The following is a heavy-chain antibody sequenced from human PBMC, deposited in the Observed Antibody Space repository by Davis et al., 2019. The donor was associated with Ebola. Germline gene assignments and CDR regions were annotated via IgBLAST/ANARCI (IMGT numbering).Heavy chain of an antibody. Sequence: SETLSLTCAVSGGSISSGGYSWSWIRQPPGKGLEWIGYIYHSGSTYYNPSLKSRVTISVDRSKNQFSLKLSSVTAADTAVYYCARSILSSGYDYWGQGTLVTVSS. D-gene: IGHD3-22*01. J-gene: IGHJ4*02. V-gene: IGHV4-30-2*02. CDR3: ARSILSSGYDY. CDR2: IYHSGST. CDR1: GGSISSGGYS.